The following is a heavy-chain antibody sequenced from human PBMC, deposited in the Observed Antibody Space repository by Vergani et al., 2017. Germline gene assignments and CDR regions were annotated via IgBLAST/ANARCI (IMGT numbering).Heavy chain of an antibody. CDR2: SIPIFGTA. CDR1: GGTFSSYA. V-gene: IGHV1-69*06. Sequence: QVQLVQSGAEVKKPGSSVKVSCKASGGTFSSYAISWVRQAPGQGLEWMGGSIPIFGTANYAQKFQGRVTITADKSTSTAYLELSSLRSEATAVYYYAGDQRYSDDPDAFDIWGQGTMVTVSS. J-gene: IGHJ3*02. CDR3: AGDQRYSDDPDAFDI. D-gene: IGHD5-18*01.